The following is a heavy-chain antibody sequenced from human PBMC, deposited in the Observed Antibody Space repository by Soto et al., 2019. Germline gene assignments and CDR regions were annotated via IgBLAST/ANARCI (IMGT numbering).Heavy chain of an antibody. D-gene: IGHD2-15*01. V-gene: IGHV1-46*01. CDR3: AREYCSGGSCYPAKDYFDY. CDR2: INPSGGST. J-gene: IGHJ4*02. Sequence: ASVKVSCKASGYTFTSYYMHWVRQAPGQGLEWMGIINPSGGSTSYAQKFQGRVTMTRDTSTSTVYMELSSLRSEDTAVYYCAREYCSGGSCYPAKDYFDYWGEGTLVTVSS. CDR1: GYTFTSYY.